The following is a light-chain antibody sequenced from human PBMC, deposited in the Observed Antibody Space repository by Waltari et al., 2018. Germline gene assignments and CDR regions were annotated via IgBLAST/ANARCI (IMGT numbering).Light chain of an antibody. J-gene: IGLJ3*02. Sequence: QSVLTQPPSASGAPGQRVTISCTGSRSNIGAGSDVHWYQQLPGTAPKLLTYGNSNRPSGVPDRFSGSKSGTSASLAITGLQAEDEADYYCQSYDSSLSGSVFGGGTKLTVL. CDR2: GNS. CDR1: RSNIGAGSD. CDR3: QSYDSSLSGSV. V-gene: IGLV1-40*01.